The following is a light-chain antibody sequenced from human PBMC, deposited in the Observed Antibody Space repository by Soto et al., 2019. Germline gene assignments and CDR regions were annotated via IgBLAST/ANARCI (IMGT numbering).Light chain of an antibody. CDR3: QQYGCSPIT. CDR1: QTISRNF. CDR2: DAS. V-gene: IGKV3-20*01. Sequence: EIVLTQSPGTLSLSPGERATLSCRASQTISRNFLAWYQQKPGQAPRLLISDASSRATGIPDRFSGSGSGTDFTLIISRLEPEDFALYFCQQYGCSPITFGQGTRLDTK. J-gene: IGKJ5*01.